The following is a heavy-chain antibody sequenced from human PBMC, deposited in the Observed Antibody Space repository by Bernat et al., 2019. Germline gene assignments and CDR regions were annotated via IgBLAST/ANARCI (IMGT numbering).Heavy chain of an antibody. V-gene: IGHV1-2*04. D-gene: IGHD3-3*01. CDR1: GYTFTGYY. CDR3: ARGSNYDFWSGYSYDAFDV. Sequence: QVQLVQSGAEVKKPGASVKVSCKASGYTFTGYYMHWVRQAPGQGLERMGWINPNSGGTNYAQKFQGWVTMTRDTSISTAYMELSRLRSDDTAVYYCARGSNYDFWSGYSYDAFDVWGQGTMVTVSS. CDR2: INPNSGGT. J-gene: IGHJ3*01.